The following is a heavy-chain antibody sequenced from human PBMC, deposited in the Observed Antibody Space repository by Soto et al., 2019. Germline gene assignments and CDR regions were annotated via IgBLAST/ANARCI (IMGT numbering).Heavy chain of an antibody. CDR1: GGSFSDYY. D-gene: IGHD3-22*01. CDR2: INHSGST. V-gene: IGHV4-34*01. CDR3: ARAHRAEITMTVVVRYFDN. J-gene: IGHJ4*02. Sequence: SETLSLTCAVYGGSFSDYYWSWIRQPPGKGLEWIGEINHSGSTNYNPSLKSRVTISVDTSKNQFSLKLSSVTAADTAVYYCARAHRAEITMTVVVRYFDNWGQGTLVTVSS.